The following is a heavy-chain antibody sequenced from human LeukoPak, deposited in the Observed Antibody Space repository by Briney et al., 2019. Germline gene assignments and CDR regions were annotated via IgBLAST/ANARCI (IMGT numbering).Heavy chain of an antibody. CDR3: ARGRTAVAGTLNWFDP. D-gene: IGHD6-19*01. V-gene: IGHV4-34*01. CDR2: INHSGST. CDR1: GGSFSGYY. J-gene: IGHJ5*02. Sequence: PSETLSLTCAVYGGSFSGYYWSWIRQPPGKGLEWIGEINHSGSTNYNPSLKSRVTISVDTSKNQFSLKLSSVTAADTAVYYCARGRTAVAGTLNWFDPWGQGTLVTVSS.